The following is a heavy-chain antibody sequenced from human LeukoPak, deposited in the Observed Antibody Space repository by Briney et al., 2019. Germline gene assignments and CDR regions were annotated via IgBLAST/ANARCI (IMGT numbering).Heavy chain of an antibody. J-gene: IGHJ4*02. D-gene: IGHD6-19*01. Sequence: PGRSQRLSCAASGFTFSSYGMHWVRQAPGKGLEWVAVISYDGSNKYYADSVKGRFTISRDNSKNTLYLQMNSLRAEDTAVYYCAKGLRYSSGWYDYWGQGTLVTVSS. CDR1: GFTFSSYG. CDR2: ISYDGSNK. CDR3: AKGLRYSSGWYDY. V-gene: IGHV3-30*18.